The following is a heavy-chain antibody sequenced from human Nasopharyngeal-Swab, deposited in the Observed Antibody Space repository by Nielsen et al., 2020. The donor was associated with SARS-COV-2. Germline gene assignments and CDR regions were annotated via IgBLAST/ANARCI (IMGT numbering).Heavy chain of an antibody. V-gene: IGHV3-48*04. CDR1: GFTFSIDG. J-gene: IGHJ4*02. D-gene: IGHD5-18*01. CDR3: ARSRYSYGSYFDS. CDR2: ITGTGTI. Sequence: GESLKISCVASGFTFSIDGMNWARQAPGKGLEWVSYITGTGTIYFADSVKGRFTISRDNTKNSLYLQMNSLRAEDTAVYYCARSRYSYGSYFDSWGQGTLVTVSS.